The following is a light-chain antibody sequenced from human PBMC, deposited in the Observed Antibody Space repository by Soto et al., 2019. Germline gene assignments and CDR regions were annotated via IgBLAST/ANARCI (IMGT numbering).Light chain of an antibody. Sequence: EIVLTQSPGTLSLSPGEMATLSCRASQSVSTSYLAWYQQKPGQAPRLLIYVASSRATGIPDRFSGSGSGADFTLTISRLEPEDFAVYYCQQYGSVPLTFGGGTKVEIK. CDR3: QQYGSVPLT. J-gene: IGKJ4*01. CDR1: QSVSTSY. V-gene: IGKV3-20*01. CDR2: VAS.